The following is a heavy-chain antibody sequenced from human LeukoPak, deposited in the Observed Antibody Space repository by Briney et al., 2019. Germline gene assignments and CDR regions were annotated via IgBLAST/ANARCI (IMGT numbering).Heavy chain of an antibody. CDR3: ARDGGYSGYGSINYYGMDV. D-gene: IGHD5-12*01. Sequence: SVKVSCKASGGTFSSYAISWVRQAPGQGVEGMGRIIPILGIANYAQKFQGRVTITADKSTSTAYMELSSLRSEDTAVYYCARDGGYSGYGSINYYGMDVWGQGTTVTVSS. J-gene: IGHJ6*02. CDR1: GGTFSSYA. V-gene: IGHV1-69*04. CDR2: IIPILGIA.